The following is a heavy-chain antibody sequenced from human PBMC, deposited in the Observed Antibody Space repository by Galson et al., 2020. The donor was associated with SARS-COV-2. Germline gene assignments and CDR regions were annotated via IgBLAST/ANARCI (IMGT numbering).Heavy chain of an antibody. J-gene: IGHJ6*02. Sequence: TGGSLRLSCAASGFTFSDYYMSWIRQAPGKGLEWVSYISSSGSTIYYADSVKGRFTISRDNAKNSLYLQMNSRRAEDTAVYYCARVIEFTIFGVVINYYYYGMDVWGQGTTVTVSS. V-gene: IGHV3-11*01. CDR2: ISSSGSTI. CDR3: ARVIEFTIFGVVINYYYYGMDV. D-gene: IGHD3-3*01. CDR1: GFTFSDYY.